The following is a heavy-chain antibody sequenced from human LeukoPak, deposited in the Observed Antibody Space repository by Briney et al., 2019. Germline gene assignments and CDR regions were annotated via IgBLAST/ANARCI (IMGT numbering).Heavy chain of an antibody. J-gene: IGHJ4*02. CDR1: GGSISSGTYY. V-gene: IGHV4-61*02. Sequence: PSETLSLTCTVSGGSISSGTYYWSWIRQPAGKGLEWIGRIYSSGSTNYNPSLKSRVTISVDTSKNQFSLKLSSVTAADTAVYYCAGGTGGYSYGVTRTYFDYWGQGTLVTVSS. CDR2: IYSSGST. CDR3: AGGTGGYSYGVTRTYFDY. D-gene: IGHD5-18*01.